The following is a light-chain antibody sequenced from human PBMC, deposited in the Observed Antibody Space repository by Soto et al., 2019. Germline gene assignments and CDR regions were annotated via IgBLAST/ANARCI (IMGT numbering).Light chain of an antibody. CDR1: QSISRY. J-gene: IGKJ4*01. CDR3: QQGFSTPLT. Sequence: DIQMTQSPSSLTASIGDRVTITCRASQSISRYLNWYQQKVGGAPKLLISNASTLQSGVPSRFAGSGSGTDFTLTISSLQPEDSATYYCQQGFSTPLTFGGGAKVEI. CDR2: NAS. V-gene: IGKV1-39*01.